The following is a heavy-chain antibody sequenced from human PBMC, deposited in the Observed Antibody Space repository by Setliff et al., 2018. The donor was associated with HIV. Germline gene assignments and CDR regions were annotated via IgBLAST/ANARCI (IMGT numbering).Heavy chain of an antibody. CDR2: IYYSGST. CDR3: ARLDSSGYFVEY. D-gene: IGHD3-22*01. V-gene: IGHV4-59*11. Sequence: SETLSLTCTVSGGSISSLYWSWIRQPPGKGLEWIGYIYYSGSTNYNPSLKSRFTISVDTSKNEFSLKLTSVTAADTAVYYCARLDSSGYFVEYWGQGTLVTVSS. J-gene: IGHJ4*02. CDR1: GGSISSLY.